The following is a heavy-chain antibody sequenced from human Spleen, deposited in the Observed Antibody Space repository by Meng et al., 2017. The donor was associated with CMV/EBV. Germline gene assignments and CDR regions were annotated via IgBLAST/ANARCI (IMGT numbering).Heavy chain of an antibody. Sequence: GGSLRLSCAASGFTFSSYAMHWVRQAPGKGLEYVSAISSNGGSTYYADSVKGRFTISRDNSKNTLYLQMNRLRVEDTAVYYCASSKQNDCWGQGTLVTVSS. CDR1: GFTFSSYA. CDR3: ASSKQNDC. D-gene: IGHD1/OR15-1a*01. CDR2: ISSNGGST. V-gene: IGHV3-64*04. J-gene: IGHJ4*02.